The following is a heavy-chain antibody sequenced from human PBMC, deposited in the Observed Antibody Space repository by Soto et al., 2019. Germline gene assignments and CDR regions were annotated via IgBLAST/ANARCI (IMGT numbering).Heavy chain of an antibody. V-gene: IGHV4-4*09. CDR3: ARSRNSDYVPQY. CDR1: GDPMTSDY. Sequence: SETLSLTCTVPGDPMTSDYWSWIRQSPGKGLEWMGYIYNSGTTYYNPSLKSRVTISVDTSKNQFSLKLSSVTAADTAVYYCARSRNSDYVPQYWGQGTLVTVSS. CDR2: IYNSGTT. D-gene: IGHD4-4*01. J-gene: IGHJ4*02.